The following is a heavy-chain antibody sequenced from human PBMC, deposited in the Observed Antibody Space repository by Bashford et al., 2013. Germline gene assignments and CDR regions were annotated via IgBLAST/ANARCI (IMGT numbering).Heavy chain of an antibody. D-gene: IGHD3-3*01. CDR1: GGSISNSGYY. CDR2: IYNSETT. V-gene: IGHV4-39*01. CDR3: ARHWTLNYDFLSGWNYFDY. J-gene: IGHJ4*02. Sequence: SETLSLTCAVSGGSISNSGYYWSWIRQPPGKGLEWIGYIYNSETTYYNPSLKSRVTISVDTSKNQFSLRLTSVTAADTAVYYCARHWTLNYDFLSGWNYFDYWGQGTLVTVSS.